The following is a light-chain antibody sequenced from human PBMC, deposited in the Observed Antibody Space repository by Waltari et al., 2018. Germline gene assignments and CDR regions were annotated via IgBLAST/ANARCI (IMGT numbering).Light chain of an antibody. CDR1: TSVSRA. Sequence: EIVLTQSPGTLSLSLGERATVSCRASTSVSRALAWYQQKPGQAPRLLIYGASTRATGIPDRFSGSGSGTDFSLTISRLEPDDFAVYYCQHYLRLPVTFGQGTTVEI. CDR3: QHYLRLPVT. CDR2: GAS. V-gene: IGKV3-20*01. J-gene: IGKJ1*01.